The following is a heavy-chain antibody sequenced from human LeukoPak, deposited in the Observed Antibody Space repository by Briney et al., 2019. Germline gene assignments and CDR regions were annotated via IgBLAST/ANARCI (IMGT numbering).Heavy chain of an antibody. V-gene: IGHV4-59*12. CDR3: ARDTRPGYSGYENAFDI. CDR1: SGTSYGIY. J-gene: IGHJ3*02. CDR2: IYYRGTY. D-gene: IGHD5-12*01. Sequence: PSETLSLNCSVYSGTSYGIYWVRLGQPPGQGLEWIGFIYYRGTYKYHPSLMSRLTMTVDTSTNQVSLKLSSVTAADTAVYYGARDTRPGYSGYENAFDIWGRGTRVTVSA.